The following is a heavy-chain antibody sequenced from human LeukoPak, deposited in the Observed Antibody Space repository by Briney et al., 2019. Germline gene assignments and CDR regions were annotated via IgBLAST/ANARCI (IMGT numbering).Heavy chain of an antibody. CDR3: AKDQWGLDY. CDR1: RFTFSSYA. Sequence: GGSLRLSCAASRFTFSSYAMSWVRQAPGKGLEWVSAISGDGGNTYYADSVKGRFTISRDNSKNTLFLQMNSLRAEDTAVYYCAKDQWGLDYWGQGTLVTVSS. D-gene: IGHD1-26*01. CDR2: ISGDGGNT. V-gene: IGHV3-23*01. J-gene: IGHJ4*02.